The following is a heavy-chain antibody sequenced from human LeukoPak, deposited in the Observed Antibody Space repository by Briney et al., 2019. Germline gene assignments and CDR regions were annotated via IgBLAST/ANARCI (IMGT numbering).Heavy chain of an antibody. Sequence: PGGSLRLSCVASGFTFSSYAMHWVRQAPGKGLEWVAVISHDGSSKFYADSVKGRYTISRDNSKNTVYLQMNSLRAEDTAVYYCANSDHSSGYNYYGMDVWGQGTTVTVSS. CDR1: GFTFSSYA. D-gene: IGHD1-1*01. J-gene: IGHJ6*02. V-gene: IGHV3-30-3*01. CDR2: ISHDGSSK. CDR3: ANSDHSSGYNYYGMDV.